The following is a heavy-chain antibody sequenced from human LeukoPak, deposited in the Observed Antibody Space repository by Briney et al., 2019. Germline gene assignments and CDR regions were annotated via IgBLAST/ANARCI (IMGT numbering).Heavy chain of an antibody. J-gene: IGHJ4*02. CDR1: GYSFTGYS. D-gene: IGHD1-20*01. V-gene: IGHV1-2*02. Sequence: ASVTVSCKASGYSFTGYSMHWVRQAPGQGLEWMGWINPNSGGTKFAQKFQGRVTTTRDTSISTAYMEVSRLRSDDTAVYYCATQNNSYFDYWGQGTLVTVSS. CDR2: INPNSGGT. CDR3: ATQNNSYFDY.